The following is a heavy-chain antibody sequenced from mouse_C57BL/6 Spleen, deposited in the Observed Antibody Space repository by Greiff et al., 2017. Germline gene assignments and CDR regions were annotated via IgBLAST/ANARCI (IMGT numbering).Heavy chain of an antibody. V-gene: IGHV1-9*01. CDR1: GYTFTGYW. J-gene: IGHJ4*01. Sequence: QVQLQQSGAELMKPGASVKLSCKATGYTFTGYWIEWVKQRPGHGLEWIGEILPGGGSTNYNEKFKGKATFTADTSSNTAYMQLSSLTTEDSAIYYCARGTGSSYDAMDYWGQGTSVTVSS. CDR3: ARGTGSSYDAMDY. CDR2: ILPGGGST. D-gene: IGHD1-1*01.